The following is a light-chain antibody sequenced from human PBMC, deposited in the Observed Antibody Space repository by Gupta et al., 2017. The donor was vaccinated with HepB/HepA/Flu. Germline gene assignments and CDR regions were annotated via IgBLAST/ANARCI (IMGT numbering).Light chain of an antibody. CDR1: NLRSYP. CDR2: DED. J-gene: IGLJ2*01. CDR3: KLWDNTTEHEV. V-gene: IGLV3-19*01. Sequence: SSVLTQHPSVSVALGQTVRITCRGDNLRSYPASWYQQKPGQAPVLVIYDEDKRPSGIPDRFSGSNSGNTATLTISRVEAEDEADYYCKLWDNTTEHEVFGGGTKLTVL.